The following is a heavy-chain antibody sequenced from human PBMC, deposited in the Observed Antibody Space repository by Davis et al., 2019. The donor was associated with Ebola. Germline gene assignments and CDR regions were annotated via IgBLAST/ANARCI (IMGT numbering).Heavy chain of an antibody. CDR1: GFTFSSYS. CDR2: ISSSSSYI. J-gene: IGHJ6*03. D-gene: IGHD3-10*01. Sequence: PGGSLRLSCAASGFTFSSYSMNWVRQAPGKGLEWVSSISSSSSYIYYADSVKGRFTISRDNSKNTLYLQMNSLRAEDTAVYYCAPRELWFGEPPVYMDVWGKGTTVTVSS. V-gene: IGHV3-21*01. CDR3: APRELWFGEPPVYMDV.